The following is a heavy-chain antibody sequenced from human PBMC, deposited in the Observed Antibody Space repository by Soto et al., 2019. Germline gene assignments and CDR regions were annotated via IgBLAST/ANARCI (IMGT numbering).Heavy chain of an antibody. V-gene: IGHV1-18*01. Sequence: QVQLVQSGAEVKKPGASVKVSCKASGYTFTSYGISWVRQAPGQGLEWMGWISAYHGNTDYALKVQGRVTMTTETPTSTAYMELRGLRSDDTAVYYCASDLGEDFDYLPAYWGQGTLVTVSS. J-gene: IGHJ4*02. CDR3: ASDLGEDFDYLPAY. D-gene: IGHD3-9*01. CDR1: GYTFTSYG. CDR2: ISAYHGNT.